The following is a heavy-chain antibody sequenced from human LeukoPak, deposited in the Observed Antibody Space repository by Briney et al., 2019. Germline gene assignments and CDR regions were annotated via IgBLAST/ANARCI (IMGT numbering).Heavy chain of an antibody. CDR1: GGSISSSSYY. CDR3: ASYYGSGYYFDY. Sequence: SETLSLTCTVSGGSISSSSYYWGWIRQPPGKGLEWIGSIYYSGSTYYNPSLKSRVTISVDTSKNQFSLKLSSVTAADTAVYYCASYYGSGYYFDYWGQGTLVTVSS. J-gene: IGHJ4*02. CDR2: IYYSGST. V-gene: IGHV4-39*01. D-gene: IGHD3-10*01.